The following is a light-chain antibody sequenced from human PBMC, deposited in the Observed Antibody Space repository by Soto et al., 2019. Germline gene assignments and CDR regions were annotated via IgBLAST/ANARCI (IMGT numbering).Light chain of an antibody. CDR3: QQYNIYVT. Sequence: EIVMTQSPATLSVSPGERVTLSCRASQSVSSNLAWYQHKPGQAPRLLIFGASSRATGIPARFSGSGSGTDFTLTINSLQSEDVAVYYCQQYNIYVTFGQGTRLEI. V-gene: IGKV3-15*01. CDR1: QSVSSN. CDR2: GAS. J-gene: IGKJ5*01.